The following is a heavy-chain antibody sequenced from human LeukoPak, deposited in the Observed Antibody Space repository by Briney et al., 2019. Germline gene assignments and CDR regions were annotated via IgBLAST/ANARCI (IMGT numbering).Heavy chain of an antibody. CDR2: INHSGST. CDR1: GASIDSYY. V-gene: IGHV4-34*01. J-gene: IGHJ6*03. Sequence: SETLSLTCTISGASIDSYYWSWIRQPPGKGLEWIGEINHSGSTNYNPSLKSRVTISVDTSKNQFSLKLSSVTAADTAVYYCARCRSGYYYYYYYYYMDVWGKGTTVTISS. D-gene: IGHD3-22*01. CDR3: ARCRSGYYYYYYYYYMDV.